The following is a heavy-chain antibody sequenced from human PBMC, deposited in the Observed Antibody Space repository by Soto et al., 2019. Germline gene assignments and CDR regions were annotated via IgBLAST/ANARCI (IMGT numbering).Heavy chain of an antibody. Sequence: GASVKVSCKTTGYTFSSFGVSWVRQAPGHGLEWVGWISSYNDDKKYAQKFQGRVTITKDTSTNTAYLELRSLTSDDTGVYYCARDLLRETWQTNYLDFWG. D-gene: IGHD2-15*01. V-gene: IGHV1-18*01. CDR1: GYTFSSFG. CDR3: ARDLLRETWQTNYLDF. J-gene: IGHJ4*01. CDR2: ISSYNDDK.